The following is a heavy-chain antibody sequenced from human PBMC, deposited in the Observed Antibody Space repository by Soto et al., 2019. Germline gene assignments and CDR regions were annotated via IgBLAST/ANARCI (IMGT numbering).Heavy chain of an antibody. CDR2: ISGSGGST. J-gene: IGHJ4*02. D-gene: IGHD3-3*01. CDR3: AKDRSFGVVILTPPDY. CDR1: GFTFSGYA. Sequence: PGGSLRLSCAASGFTFSGYAMSWVRQAPGKGLEWVSAISGSGGSTYYADSVKGRFTISRDNSKNTLYLQMNSLRAEDTAVYYCAKDRSFGVVILTPPDYWGQGTLVTVSS. V-gene: IGHV3-23*01.